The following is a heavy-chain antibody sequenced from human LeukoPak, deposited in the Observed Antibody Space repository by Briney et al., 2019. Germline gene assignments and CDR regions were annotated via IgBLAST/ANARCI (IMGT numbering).Heavy chain of an antibody. D-gene: IGHD4-17*01. CDR3: ARGFDYGDGFDY. Sequence: GGSLRLSCAASGFSLSNHYMDWVRQAPGKGLEWVGRTRNRADSYTTEYAASVRGRFIISIDDSKNSLFLQMNSLKTEDTAVYFCARGFDYGDGFDYWGQGTLVTVSS. CDR1: GFSLSNHY. J-gene: IGHJ4*02. CDR2: TRNRADSYTT. V-gene: IGHV3-72*01.